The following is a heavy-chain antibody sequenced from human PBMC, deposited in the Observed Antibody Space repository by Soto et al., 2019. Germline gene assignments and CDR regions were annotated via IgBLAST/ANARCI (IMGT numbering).Heavy chain of an antibody. D-gene: IGHD6-13*01. V-gene: IGHV3-48*02. CDR2: ISSSRRTI. CDR1: GFTFSSYG. CDR3: ARDLRSCWKGSFDI. J-gene: IGHJ3*02. Sequence: EVQLVESGGGLVQPGGSLRLSCAASGFTFSSYGMNWGRQAPGKGLEWVSYISSSRRTIYYADSVKGRFTISRDNAKNALYLQMNRLREEDTAVYYCARDLRSCWKGSFDIWGQGTMVIVSS.